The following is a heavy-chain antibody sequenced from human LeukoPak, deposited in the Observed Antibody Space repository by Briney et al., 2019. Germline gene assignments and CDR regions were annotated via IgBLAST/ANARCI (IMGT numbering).Heavy chain of an antibody. J-gene: IGHJ6*03. Sequence: SETLSLTCTVSGGSINNYYWSWIRQPPGKGLEWIGYIYDSGNSNYSPSLKSRVTISVDTSKNQFSLKLTSVTAADTAVYYCARAGSSSSYYYMDVWGKGTTVTVSS. CDR2: IYDSGNS. CDR1: GGSINNYY. V-gene: IGHV4-59*01. D-gene: IGHD6-13*01. CDR3: ARAGSSSSYYYMDV.